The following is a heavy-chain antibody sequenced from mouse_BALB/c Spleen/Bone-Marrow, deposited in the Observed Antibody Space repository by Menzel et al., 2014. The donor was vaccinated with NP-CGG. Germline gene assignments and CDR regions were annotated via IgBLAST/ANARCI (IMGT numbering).Heavy chain of an antibody. CDR2: IDPENGNT. J-gene: IGHJ2*01. Sequence: VQLQQSGAELVRPGALVKLSCKASGFNIKDYYMHWVQQRPEQGLEWIGWIDPENGNTIYDPKFQGKASITADTSSNTAYLQLSSLTSEDIAVYYCAMITTYWGQGTTLTVSS. CDR3: AMITTY. D-gene: IGHD2-4*01. CDR1: GFNIKDYY. V-gene: IGHV14-1*02.